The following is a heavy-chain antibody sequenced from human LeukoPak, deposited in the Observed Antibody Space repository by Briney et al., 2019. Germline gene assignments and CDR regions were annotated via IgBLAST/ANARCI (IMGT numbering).Heavy chain of an antibody. CDR3: TTSSYSSGLHYYYYYYYMDV. V-gene: IGHV3-15*01. D-gene: IGHD6-19*01. CDR2: IKSTTDGGTT. J-gene: IGHJ6*03. Sequence: GGSLRLSCAASGFTFSNAWMNWVRQAPGKGLEWVGRIKSTTDGGTTDYAAPVKGRFTISREDSESTLFLQMNSLKIEDTAVYYCTTSSYSSGLHYYYYYYYMDVWGKGTTVTVSS. CDR1: GFTFSNAW.